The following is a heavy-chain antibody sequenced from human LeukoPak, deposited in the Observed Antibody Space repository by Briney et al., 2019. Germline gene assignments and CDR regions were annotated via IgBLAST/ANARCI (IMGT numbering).Heavy chain of an antibody. CDR1: GFTFSSYS. V-gene: IGHV3-21*01. Sequence: GGSLRLSCAASGFTFSSYSMNWVRQAPGKGLEWVSSISSSSSYIYYADSVKGRFTISRDNAENSLYLQMNSLRAEDTAVYYYARVRDYSSSSPPADAFDIWGQGTMVTVSS. J-gene: IGHJ3*02. CDR2: ISSSSSYI. D-gene: IGHD6-6*01. CDR3: ARVRDYSSSSPPADAFDI.